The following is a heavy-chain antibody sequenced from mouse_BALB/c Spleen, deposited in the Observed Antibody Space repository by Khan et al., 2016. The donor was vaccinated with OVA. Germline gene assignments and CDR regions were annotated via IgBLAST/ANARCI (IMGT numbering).Heavy chain of an antibody. V-gene: IGHV3-2*02. Sequence: EVQLQESGPGLVKPSQSLSLTCTVTGYSITSDYAWNWIRQFPGNKLEWMGYISYSGSTNYKPALKSRISITRDTSKNQFFLQLNSVTTEDSATYYCARDGSRYNYAMDYGGQGTSVTVSA. J-gene: IGHJ4*01. CDR3: ARDGSRYNYAMDY. CDR2: ISYSGST. CDR1: GYSITSDYA. D-gene: IGHD2-3*01.